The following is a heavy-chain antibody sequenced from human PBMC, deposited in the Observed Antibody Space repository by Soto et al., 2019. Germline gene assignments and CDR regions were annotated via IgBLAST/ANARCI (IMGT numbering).Heavy chain of an antibody. J-gene: IGHJ5*02. CDR3: ARDRGPSSSYYPYWFDP. Sequence: PGGSLRLSCAASGFTFSSYGMHWVRQAPGKGLEWVAVIWYDGSNKYYADSVKGRFTISRDNSKNTLYLQMNSLRSEDTAVYYCARDRGPSSSYYPYWFDPWGQGTLVTVSS. CDR1: GFTFSSYG. CDR2: IWYDGSNK. D-gene: IGHD3-22*01. V-gene: IGHV3-33*01.